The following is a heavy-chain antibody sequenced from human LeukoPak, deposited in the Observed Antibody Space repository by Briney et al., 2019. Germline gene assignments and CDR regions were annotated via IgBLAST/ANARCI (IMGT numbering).Heavy chain of an antibody. CDR3: ARAPVTSCRGAFCYPFDC. J-gene: IGHJ4*02. V-gene: IGHV3-23*01. CDR2: TSSSDPGT. CDR1: GFTFSSYV. Sequence: GGSLRLSCAASGFTFSSYVMSWVRQAPGKGLEWVSATSSSDPGTYYAPSVRGRFTIYRDNSKNTVYLQMNSLRVEDAAIYYCARAPVTSCRGAFCYPFDCWGQGTRLTVSS. D-gene: IGHD4-17*01.